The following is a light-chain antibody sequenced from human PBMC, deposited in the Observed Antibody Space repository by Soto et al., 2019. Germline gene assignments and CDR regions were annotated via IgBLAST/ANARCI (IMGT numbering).Light chain of an antibody. CDR1: QSISSW. J-gene: IGKJ4*01. V-gene: IGKV1-5*01. CDR2: VAS. CDR3: QQYDSYPLT. Sequence: IQMTQSPSTLSASVGDRVTITCRASQSISSWLAWYQQKPGKAPNLLIYVASSLESGVPSRFSGSGSGTEFTLTISSLQPDDFATYYCQQYDSYPLTFGGGTKVEIK.